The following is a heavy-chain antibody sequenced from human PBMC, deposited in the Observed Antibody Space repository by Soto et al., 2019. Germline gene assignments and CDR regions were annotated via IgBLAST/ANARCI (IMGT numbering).Heavy chain of an antibody. V-gene: IGHV1-69*01. CDR3: ARASGRGWYNWFDS. J-gene: IGHJ5*01. CDR2: IIPKFGTT. Sequence: QVQLVQSGAEVKKPGSSVKVSCKASGDTFSSYGISWVRQAPGQGLEFMGGIIPKFGTTNYAQKFRGRVTITADDSTSTAYMEVSSLRSEDTAVYYCARASGRGWYNWFDSWGQGTLVTVSS. D-gene: IGHD6-19*01. CDR1: GDTFSSYG.